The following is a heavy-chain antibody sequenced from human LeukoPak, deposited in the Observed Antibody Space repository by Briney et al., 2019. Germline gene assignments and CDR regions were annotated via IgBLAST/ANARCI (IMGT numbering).Heavy chain of an antibody. J-gene: IGHJ4*02. CDR2: MRDTVNT. D-gene: IGHD5-18*01. Sequence: SETLSLTCSVSDVSISSHYWSWLRQPPGKGLEWIAYMRDTVNTKDNPSFKSRLTLSADTSKNQFSLRLSSVTAADSAVYYCATIKRGNIYGYFDLWGQGILVTVSS. CDR1: DVSISSHY. CDR3: ATIKRGNIYGYFDL. V-gene: IGHV4-59*11.